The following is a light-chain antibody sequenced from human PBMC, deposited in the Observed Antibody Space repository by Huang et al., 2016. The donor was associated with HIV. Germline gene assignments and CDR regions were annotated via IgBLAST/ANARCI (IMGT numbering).Light chain of an antibody. V-gene: IGKV3-15*01. CDR1: QSISSN. CDR2: GAS. CDR3: HQYNNWPPWT. J-gene: IGKJ1*01. Sequence: EIGMTQSPATLSVSPGERATLFCRASQSISSNLAWYQQKPGQAPRILIYGASTRATGIPARFSGSGSVTEFTLTISSLQSEDFAVYYCHQYNNWPPWTFGQGTRVEIK.